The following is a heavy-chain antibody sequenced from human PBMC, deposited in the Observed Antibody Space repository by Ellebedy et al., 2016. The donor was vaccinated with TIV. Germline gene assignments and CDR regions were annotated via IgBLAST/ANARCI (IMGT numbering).Heavy chain of an antibody. CDR1: GFTFEDFT. D-gene: IGHD1-7*01. CDR2: ISWDGGST. V-gene: IGHV3-43*01. Sequence: GESLKISXAASGFTFEDFTMHWVRQAPGKGLEWVSLISWDGGSTLYADSVKGRFTISRDNSKNSLYLQMNSLRNEDAALYYCAKDSLRNYGTQTEAGLDYWGQGTLVTVSS. J-gene: IGHJ4*02. CDR3: AKDSLRNYGTQTEAGLDY.